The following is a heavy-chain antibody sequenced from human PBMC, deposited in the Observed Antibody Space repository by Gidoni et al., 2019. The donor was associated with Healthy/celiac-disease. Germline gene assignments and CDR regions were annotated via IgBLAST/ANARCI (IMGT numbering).Heavy chain of an antibody. CDR3: ARRTIAALDWFDP. Sequence: QVQLQESGPGLVKPSQTLSLTCTVPGGSISSGGYYWSWIRQHPGKGLEWIGYIYYSGSTYYNPSLKSRVTISVDTSKNQFSLKLSSVTAADTAVYYCARRTIAALDWFDPWGQGTLVTVSS. CDR2: IYYSGST. V-gene: IGHV4-31*03. D-gene: IGHD6-6*01. J-gene: IGHJ5*02. CDR1: GGSISSGGYY.